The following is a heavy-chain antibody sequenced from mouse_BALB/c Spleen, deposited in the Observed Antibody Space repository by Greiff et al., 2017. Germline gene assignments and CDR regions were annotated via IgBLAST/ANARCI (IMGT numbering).Heavy chain of an antibody. V-gene: IGHV5-17*02. Sequence: EVKLVESGGGLVQPGGSRKLSCAASGFTFSSFGMHWVRQAPEKGLEWVAYISSGSSTIYYADTVKGRFTISRDNPKNTLFLQMTSLRSEDTAMYYCARGVYGNYYFDYWGQGTTLTVSS. J-gene: IGHJ2*01. D-gene: IGHD2-10*02. CDR2: ISSGSSTI. CDR3: ARGVYGNYYFDY. CDR1: GFTFSSFG.